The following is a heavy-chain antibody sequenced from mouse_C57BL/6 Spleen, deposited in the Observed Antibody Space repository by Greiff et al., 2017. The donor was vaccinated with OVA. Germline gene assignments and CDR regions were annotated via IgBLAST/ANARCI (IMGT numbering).Heavy chain of an antibody. V-gene: IGHV1-53*01. D-gene: IGHD4-1*02. CDR1: GYTFTSYW. CDR3: ARSPNWDEGYFDV. Sequence: VQLQQPGTELVKPGASVKLSCKASGYTFTSYWMHWVKQRPGQGLEWIGNINPSNGGTNYNEKFKSKATLTVDKSSSTAYMQLSSLTSEDSAVYYCARSPNWDEGYFDVWGTGTTVTVSS. CDR2: INPSNGGT. J-gene: IGHJ1*03.